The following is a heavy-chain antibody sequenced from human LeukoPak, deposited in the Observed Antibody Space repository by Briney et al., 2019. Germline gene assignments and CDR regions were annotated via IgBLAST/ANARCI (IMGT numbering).Heavy chain of an antibody. V-gene: IGHV4-34*01. D-gene: IGHD3-10*01. J-gene: IGHJ4*02. Sequence: SETLSLTCAVYGGSFSGYYWSWILQPPGKGLEWIGEINHSGSTNYNPSLKSRVTISVDTSKNQFSLKLSSVTAADTAVYYCARGKTYYYGSGSYGPPFDYWGQGTLVTVSS. CDR1: GGSFSGYY. CDR2: INHSGST. CDR3: ARGKTYYYGSGSYGPPFDY.